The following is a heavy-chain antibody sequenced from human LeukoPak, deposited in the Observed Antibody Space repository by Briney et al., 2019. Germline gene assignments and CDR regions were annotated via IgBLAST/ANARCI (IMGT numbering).Heavy chain of an antibody. D-gene: IGHD2-21*02. V-gene: IGHV1-2*02. CDR3: ATPLIVVVTAIAFDI. CDR2: INPNSGGT. CDR1: GYTFTGYY. Sequence: ASVKVSRKASGYTFTGYYMHWVRQAPGQGLEWMGWINPNSGGTNYAQKFQGRVTMTRDTSISTAYMELSRLRSDDTAVYYCATPLIVVVTAIAFDIWGQGTMVTVSS. J-gene: IGHJ3*02.